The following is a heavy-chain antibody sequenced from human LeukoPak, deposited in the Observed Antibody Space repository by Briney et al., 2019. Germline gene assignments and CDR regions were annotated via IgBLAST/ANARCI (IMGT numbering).Heavy chain of an antibody. CDR3: ARTGDGYNYYNYYYMDV. Sequence: SETLSLTCSVSGASISSHYWSWIRQPPGKGLEWIGYIYYSVRTNYNPSLKSRVTISVDMPNNQFPLKMSSVTAADTAVYYCARTGDGYNYYNYYYMDVWGKGTTVTVTS. D-gene: IGHD5-24*01. CDR2: IYYSVRT. V-gene: IGHV4-59*11. CDR1: GASISSHY. J-gene: IGHJ6*03.